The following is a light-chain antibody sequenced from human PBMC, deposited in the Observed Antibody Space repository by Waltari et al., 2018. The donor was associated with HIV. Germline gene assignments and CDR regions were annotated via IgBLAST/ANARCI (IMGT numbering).Light chain of an antibody. CDR1: QSVSSSY. CDR2: GAS. J-gene: IGKJ1*01. V-gene: IGKV3-20*01. Sequence: EIVLTQSPGTLSLSPGERATLSCRASQSVSSSYLAWYQHKPGQAPRLLIYGASSMATGIPDRFSGSGSGTDFILTISRLEPEDSAVYYCHQYGSSPRGTFGQGTKVEIK. CDR3: HQYGSSPRGT.